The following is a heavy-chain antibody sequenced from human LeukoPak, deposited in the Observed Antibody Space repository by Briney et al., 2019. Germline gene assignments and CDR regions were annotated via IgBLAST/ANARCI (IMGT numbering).Heavy chain of an antibody. CDR1: GFTFSSYA. CDR2: ITSNGGST. CDR3: VKGRCSGSSCYGGNY. V-gene: IGHV3-64D*06. Sequence: GGSLRLSCSASGFTFSSYAMNWVRQAPGKGLEYVSAITSNGGSTYYADSVKGRFTISRDNSKNTLYLQMSSLRAEDTAVYYCVKGRCSGSSCYGGNYWGQGTLVTVSS. D-gene: IGHD2-2*01. J-gene: IGHJ4*02.